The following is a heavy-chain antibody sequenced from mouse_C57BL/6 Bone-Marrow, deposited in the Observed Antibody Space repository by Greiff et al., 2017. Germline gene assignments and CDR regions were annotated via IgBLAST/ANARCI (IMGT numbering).Heavy chain of an antibody. D-gene: IGHD1-1*01. CDR1: GYTFTSYG. CDR3: EREKEFITNYFDY. CDR2: IYPSSGNT. J-gene: IGHJ2*01. Sequence: VQLQQSGAELARPGASVKLSCKASGYTFTSYGISWVKQRTGQGLEWIGEIYPSSGNTYYNEKFKGKATLTADKSSSTAYMELRSLTSEDSAVYFCEREKEFITNYFDYGGQGTTLTVSS. V-gene: IGHV1-81*01.